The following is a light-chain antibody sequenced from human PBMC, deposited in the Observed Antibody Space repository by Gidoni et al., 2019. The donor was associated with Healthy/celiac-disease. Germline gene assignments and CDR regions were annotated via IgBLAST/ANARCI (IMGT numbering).Light chain of an antibody. CDR2: AAS. CDR1: QGISSY. Sequence: AIRMTQSPSSFSASTGDRVTITCRASQGISSYLDWYQQKPGKAPKLLIYAASTLQSGVPSRFSGSGSGTDFTLTISCLQSEDFATYYCQQYYSYPGTFGQGTKVEIK. V-gene: IGKV1-8*01. J-gene: IGKJ1*01. CDR3: QQYYSYPGT.